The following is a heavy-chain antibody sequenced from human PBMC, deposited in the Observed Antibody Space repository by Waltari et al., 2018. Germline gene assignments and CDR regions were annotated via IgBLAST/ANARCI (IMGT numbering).Heavy chain of an antibody. D-gene: IGHD3-10*01. Sequence: QVQLQESGPGLVKPSETLSLTCTVSGGSISSYYWSWIRQPPGKGLEWIGYIYYSGSTNYNPSLKSRVTISVDTSKNQFSLKLSSVTAADTAVYYCARLLPGRSSHGTGGDYWGQGTLVTVSS. V-gene: IGHV4-59*01. CDR3: ARLLPGRSSHGTGGDY. CDR2: IYYSGST. J-gene: IGHJ4*02. CDR1: GGSISSYY.